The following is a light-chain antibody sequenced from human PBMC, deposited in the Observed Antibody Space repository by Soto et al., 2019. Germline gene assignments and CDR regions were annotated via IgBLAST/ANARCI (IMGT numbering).Light chain of an antibody. Sequence: QSVLTQPPSVSGAPGQRVTISCTGSSSNIGAGYDVHWYQQLPGTAPKLLIYGXXNRXXXXXXXXXGSKSGTSASLAITGLQAEDEXXYYCQSYDSSLSGWVFGGGTKLTVL. CDR3: QSYDSSLSGWV. CDR2: GXX. J-gene: IGLJ3*02. CDR1: SSNIGAGYD. V-gene: IGLV1-40*01.